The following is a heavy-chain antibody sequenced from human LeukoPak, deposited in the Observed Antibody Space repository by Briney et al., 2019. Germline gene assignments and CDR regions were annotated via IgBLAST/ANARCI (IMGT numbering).Heavy chain of an antibody. CDR3: AKGARWTIFRDYFDY. CDR1: GFTFSSYG. Sequence: GGSLRLSCAASGFTFSSYGMHWVRQAPGKGLEWVAFIRYDGSNKYYADSVKGRFTISRDNSKNTLYLQMNSLRAEDTAVYYCAKGARWTIFRDYFDYWGQGTLVTVSS. V-gene: IGHV3-30*02. J-gene: IGHJ4*02. CDR2: IRYDGSNK. D-gene: IGHD3-3*01.